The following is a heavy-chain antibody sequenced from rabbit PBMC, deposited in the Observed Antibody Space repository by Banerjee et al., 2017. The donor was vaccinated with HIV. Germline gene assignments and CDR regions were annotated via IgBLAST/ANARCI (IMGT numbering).Heavy chain of an antibody. D-gene: IGHD1-1*01. V-gene: IGHV1S45*01. CDR3: ARDSIPYTGAYYDL. CDR2: TNSDGGIT. Sequence: LVKPEGSLTLTCTASGFSFSSSYWTCWVRQAPGKGLEWIACTNSDGGITDYASWVNGRFTISKTSSTTVTLQMTSLTAADTATYFCARDSIPYTGAYYDLWGQGTLVTVS. CDR1: GFSFSSSYW. J-gene: IGHJ3*01.